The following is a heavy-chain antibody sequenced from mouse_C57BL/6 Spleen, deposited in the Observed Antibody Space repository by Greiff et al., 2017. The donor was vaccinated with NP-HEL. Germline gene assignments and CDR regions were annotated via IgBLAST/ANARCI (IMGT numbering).Heavy chain of an antibody. D-gene: IGHD1-1*01. J-gene: IGHJ2*01. Sequence: EVQLQQSGAELVRPGASVKLSCTASGFNIKDDYMHWVKQRPEQGLEWIGWIDPENGDTEYASKFQGKATITVDTSSNTAYLQLSSLTSEDTAVYYCTTEGLLRYWGQGTTLTVSS. CDR2: IDPENGDT. CDR1: GFNIKDDY. CDR3: TTEGLLRY. V-gene: IGHV14-4*01.